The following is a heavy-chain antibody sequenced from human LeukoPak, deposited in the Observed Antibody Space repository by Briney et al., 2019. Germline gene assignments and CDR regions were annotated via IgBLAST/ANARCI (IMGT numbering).Heavy chain of an antibody. V-gene: IGHV3-30*18. Sequence: GRSLRLSCAASGFTFSSYGMHWVRQAPGKGLEWVAVISYDGSNKYYADSVKGRFTISRDNSKNTLYLQMNSLRAEDTAVYYCAKEFPPEFGELLYAGPFDYWGQGTLVTVSS. J-gene: IGHJ4*02. CDR3: AKEFPPEFGELLYAGPFDY. D-gene: IGHD3-10*01. CDR2: ISYDGSNK. CDR1: GFTFSSYG.